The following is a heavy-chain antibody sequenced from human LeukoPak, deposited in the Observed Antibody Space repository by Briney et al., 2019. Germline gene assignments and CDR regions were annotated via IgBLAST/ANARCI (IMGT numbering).Heavy chain of an antibody. CDR1: GFTFSSYA. CDR3: AKVAAAVADTRTDY. D-gene: IGHD6-25*01. CDR2: ITGSGGNT. Sequence: PGGSLRLSCAASGFTFSSYAMSWVRQAPGKGLEWVSTITGSGGNTYYADSVKGRFTISRDNSKNTLYLQMDSLRAEDTAVYYCAKVAAAVADTRTDYWGQGTLVTVSS. J-gene: IGHJ4*02. V-gene: IGHV3-23*01.